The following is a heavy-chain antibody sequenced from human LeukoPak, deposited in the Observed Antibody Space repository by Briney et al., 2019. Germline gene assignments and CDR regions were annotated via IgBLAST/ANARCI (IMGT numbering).Heavy chain of an antibody. CDR3: AILEGSSWAPYYFDY. Sequence: GESLKISCKGSGYSFTSYWIGWVRQMPGKGLEWMGIIYPGDSDTRYSPSFQGQVTISADKSISTAYLQWSSLKASDTAMYYCAILEGSSWAPYYFDYWGQGTLVTVSS. CDR2: IYPGDSDT. CDR1: GYSFTSYW. D-gene: IGHD6-13*01. J-gene: IGHJ4*02. V-gene: IGHV5-51*01.